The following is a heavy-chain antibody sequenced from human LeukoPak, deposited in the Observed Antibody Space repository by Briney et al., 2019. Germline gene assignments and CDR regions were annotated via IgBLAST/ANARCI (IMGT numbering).Heavy chain of an antibody. D-gene: IGHD1-1*01. CDR1: GGSISSYY. CDR3: AKRGEKGRHYFDC. Sequence: PSETLSLTCTVSGGSISSYYWSWIRQPPGKGLEWIGYIYYSGSTNYNPSLKSRVTISVDTSKNQFSLKLSSVTAADTAVYYCAKRGEKGRHYFDCWGQGTLVTVSS. CDR2: IYYSGST. J-gene: IGHJ4*02. V-gene: IGHV4-59*08.